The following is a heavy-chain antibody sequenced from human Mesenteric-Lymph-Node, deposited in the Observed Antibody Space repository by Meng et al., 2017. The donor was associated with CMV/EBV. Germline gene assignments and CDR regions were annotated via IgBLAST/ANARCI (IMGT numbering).Heavy chain of an antibody. V-gene: IGHV3-21*01. CDR1: GFTFSSYW. J-gene: IGHJ4*02. Sequence: GESLKISCAASGFTFSSYWMSWVRQAPGKGLEWVSSISSSSSYIYYADSVKGRFTISRDNAKNSLYLKMNSLRAEDTAVYYCAGRTGNYFDYWGQGTLVTVSS. CDR2: ISSSSSYI. D-gene: IGHD7-27*01. CDR3: AGRTGNYFDY.